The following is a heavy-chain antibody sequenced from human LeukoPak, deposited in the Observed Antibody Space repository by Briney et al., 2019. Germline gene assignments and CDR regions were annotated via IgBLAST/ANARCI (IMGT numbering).Heavy chain of an antibody. Sequence: GGSLRLSCAASGFTFSSYGMHWVRQAPGKGLEWVANIEPDGSKTYYVGSVRGRFTISRDNAKNLLYLHMNSLRAEDTAVYYCARITGTFDYWGQGTLVTVSS. J-gene: IGHJ4*02. CDR2: IEPDGSKT. D-gene: IGHD1-20*01. CDR3: ARITGTFDY. V-gene: IGHV3-7*01. CDR1: GFTFSSYG.